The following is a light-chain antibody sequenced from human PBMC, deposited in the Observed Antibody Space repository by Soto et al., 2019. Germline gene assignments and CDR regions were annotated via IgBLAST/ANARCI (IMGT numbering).Light chain of an antibody. Sequence: EIVLTQSPATLSLSPGERATLSCRASQSVSSYLAWYQQKPGQAPRLLIYDATNRATGIPARCSGSGSGTDFTLTISSIEPEDFAVYYCQQRSNWPPRTFGGGTKVEIK. J-gene: IGKJ4*01. CDR2: DAT. CDR3: QQRSNWPPRT. V-gene: IGKV3-11*01. CDR1: QSVSSY.